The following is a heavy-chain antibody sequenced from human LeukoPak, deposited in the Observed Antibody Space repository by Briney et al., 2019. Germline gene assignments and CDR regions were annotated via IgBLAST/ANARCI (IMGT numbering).Heavy chain of an antibody. CDR1: GGSISPYY. V-gene: IGHV4-59*08. CDR3: ARHGGGGESYPRVFDS. CDR2: IYYSGST. J-gene: IGHJ4*02. Sequence: SETLSLTCIVSGGSISPYYWSWIRQPSGKGLEWIGYIYYSGSTSYNPSLNSRVTISVDTSKNQFSLKLSSMTAADTAVYYCARHGGGGESYPRVFDSWGRGNLVTVSS. D-gene: IGHD1-26*01.